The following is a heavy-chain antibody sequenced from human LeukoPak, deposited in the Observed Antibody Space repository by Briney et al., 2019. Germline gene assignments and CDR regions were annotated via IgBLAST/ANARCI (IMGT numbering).Heavy chain of an antibody. V-gene: IGHV3-23*01. D-gene: IGHD6-19*01. CDR1: GFTFSSYA. Sequence: GSLRLSCAASGFTFSSYAMSWVRQAPGKGLEWVSAISGSGGSTYYADSVKGRFTISRDNSKNTLYLQMNSLGAEDTAVYYCAKDSYPGIAVAGVTYYFDYWGQGTLVTVSS. J-gene: IGHJ4*02. CDR2: ISGSGGST. CDR3: AKDSYPGIAVAGVTYYFDY.